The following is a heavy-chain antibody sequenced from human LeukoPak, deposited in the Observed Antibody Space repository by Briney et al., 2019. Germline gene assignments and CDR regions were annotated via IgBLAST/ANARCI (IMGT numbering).Heavy chain of an antibody. CDR3: ARDTAMDKRNWFDP. V-gene: IGHV1-2*02. D-gene: IGHD5-18*01. Sequence: GASVKVSCKASGYTFTGYYMHWVRQAPGQGLEWMGWINPNSGGTNYAQKFQGRVTMTRDTSISTAYMEQSRLRSDDTAVYYCARDTAMDKRNWFDPWGQGTLVTVSS. J-gene: IGHJ5*02. CDR1: GYTFTGYY. CDR2: INPNSGGT.